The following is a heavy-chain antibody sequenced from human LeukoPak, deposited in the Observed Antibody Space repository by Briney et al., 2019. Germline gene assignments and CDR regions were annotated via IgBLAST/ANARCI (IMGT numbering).Heavy chain of an antibody. Sequence: SETLSLTCAVYGGSFSGYYWSWLRQPPGKGLEWIGEINHSGSTNYNPSLTSRVTLSVDTSKNQFSLKLSSVTAADTAVYYCARGLLSVPYSSGWYSPRVPFDYWGQGTLVTVSS. CDR1: GGSFSGYY. V-gene: IGHV4-34*01. CDR2: INHSGST. CDR3: ARGLLSVPYSSGWYSPRVPFDY. J-gene: IGHJ4*02. D-gene: IGHD6-19*01.